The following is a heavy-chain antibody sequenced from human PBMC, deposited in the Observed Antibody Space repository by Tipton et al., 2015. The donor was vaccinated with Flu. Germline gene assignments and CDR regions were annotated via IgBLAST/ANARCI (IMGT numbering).Heavy chain of an antibody. CDR1: GGSISGSNYY. J-gene: IGHJ3*02. D-gene: IGHD1-20*01. Sequence: TLSLTCTVSGGSISGSNYYWGWIRQPPGKGLEWIGSIHYSGSTSYNPSLKSQVTMSVDTSKNQFSLRLSSVTAADTAVYYCAQGTNWNDSPFGAFDICGQGTMVTVSS. CDR2: IHYSGST. CDR3: AQGTNWNDSPFGAFDI. V-gene: IGHV4-39*01.